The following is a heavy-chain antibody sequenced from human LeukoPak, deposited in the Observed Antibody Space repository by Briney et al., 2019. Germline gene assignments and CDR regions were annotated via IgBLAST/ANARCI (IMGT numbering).Heavy chain of an antibody. D-gene: IGHD2/OR15-2a*01. CDR1: GGSIGSNSSISFTEFY. Sequence: PSETLSLTCTVSGGSIGSNSSISFTEFYWDWIRQPPGKGLEWIGSFYFSGSPFYNPSLKSRVTISVDTSKNQFSLKVRSVTAADTAVYYCARRARHFYPPEAPFDSWGQGSLVTVSS. J-gene: IGHJ4*02. CDR2: FYFSGSP. CDR3: ARRARHFYPPEAPFDS. V-gene: IGHV4-39*01.